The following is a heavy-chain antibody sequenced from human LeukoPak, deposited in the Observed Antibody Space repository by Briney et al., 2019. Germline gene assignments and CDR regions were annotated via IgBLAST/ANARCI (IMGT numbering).Heavy chain of an antibody. V-gene: IGHV3-43D*03. CDR3: ATATSGIH. J-gene: IGHJ4*02. CDR1: GFTFDDYA. D-gene: IGHD6-13*01. Sequence: GGSLRLSCAASGFTFDDYAMHWVRQAPGKGLEWVSLISWDGGSTYYADSVKGRFTISRDNSKNSLYLQMNSLRAEDTALYYCATATSGIHWGQGTLVTVSS. CDR2: ISWDGGST.